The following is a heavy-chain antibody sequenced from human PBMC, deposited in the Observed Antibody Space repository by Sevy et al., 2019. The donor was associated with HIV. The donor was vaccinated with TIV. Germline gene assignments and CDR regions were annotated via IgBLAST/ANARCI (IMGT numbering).Heavy chain of an antibody. Sequence: ASVKVSCKASGYTFTSYGISWVRQAPGQGLEWMGWISAYNGNTNYAQKLQGRVTMTTDTSTSTAYMELRSLRSDDTAVYYCAGARTDYGDFMSLPNSYYFDYWGQGTLVTVSS. J-gene: IGHJ4*02. CDR3: AGARTDYGDFMSLPNSYYFDY. CDR2: ISAYNGNT. CDR1: GYTFTSYG. V-gene: IGHV1-18*01. D-gene: IGHD4-17*01.